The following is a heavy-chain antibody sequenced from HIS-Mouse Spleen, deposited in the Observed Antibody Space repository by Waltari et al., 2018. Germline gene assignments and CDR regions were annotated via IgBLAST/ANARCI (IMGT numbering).Heavy chain of an antibody. Sequence: QVQLQQWGAGLLKPSETLSLTCASYGGSFSGYYWSWTRQPPGKGLEWIGEINHSGSTNYNPSLKSRVTISVDTSKNQFSLKLSSVTAADTAVYYCAGYNWNYGTDYWGQGTLVTVSS. D-gene: IGHD1-7*01. V-gene: IGHV4-34*01. J-gene: IGHJ4*02. CDR2: INHSGST. CDR3: AGYNWNYGTDY. CDR1: GGSFSGYY.